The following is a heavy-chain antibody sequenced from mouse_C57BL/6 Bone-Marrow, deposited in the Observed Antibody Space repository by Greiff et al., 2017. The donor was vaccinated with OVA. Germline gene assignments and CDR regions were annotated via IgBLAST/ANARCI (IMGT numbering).Heavy chain of an antibody. CDR2: IDPSDSYT. V-gene: IGHV1-69*01. J-gene: IGHJ1*03. CDR3: ASAGGYFDV. CDR1: GYTFTSYW. Sequence: QVQLQQPGAELVMPGASVKLSCKASGYTFTSYWMHWVKQRPGQGLEWIGEIDPSDSYTNYNQKFKGKSTLTVDKSSSTAYMQLSSLTSEDSAVAYCASAGGYFDVWGTGTTVTVSA.